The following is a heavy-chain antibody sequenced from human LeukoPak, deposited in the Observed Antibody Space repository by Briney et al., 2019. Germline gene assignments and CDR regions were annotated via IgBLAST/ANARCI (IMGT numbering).Heavy chain of an antibody. CDR3: ARGYYYDTK. V-gene: IGHV4-34*01. CDR1: GGSFSGYY. CDR2: IHHSGST. J-gene: IGHJ4*02. Sequence: PSETLSLTCTVYGGSFSGYYWGWVRQPPGKGLEWIREIHHSGSTNYNASLKSRVTISVDKSKNQFSLNLSSVTAADTAVYYCARGYYYDTKWGQGTLVTVSS. D-gene: IGHD3-22*01.